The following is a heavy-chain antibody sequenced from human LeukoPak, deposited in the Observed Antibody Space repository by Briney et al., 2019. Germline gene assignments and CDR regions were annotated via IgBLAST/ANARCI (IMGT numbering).Heavy chain of an antibody. Sequence: GGSLRLSCAASGFTFTSYAMSWVRQAPGRGLQWVSAISGSGGSTYYADSVKGRFTISRDNSKNTLYLQMNSLRAEDTAVYYCAKPISSGWYSFDYWGQGTLVTVSS. CDR3: AKPISSGWYSFDY. CDR1: GFTFTSYA. CDR2: ISGSGGST. J-gene: IGHJ4*02. V-gene: IGHV3-23*01. D-gene: IGHD6-19*01.